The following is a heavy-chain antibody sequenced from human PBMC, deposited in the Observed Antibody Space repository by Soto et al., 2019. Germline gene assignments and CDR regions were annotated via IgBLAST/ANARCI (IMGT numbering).Heavy chain of an antibody. CDR1: GGSISSGGYY. CDR3: ARDGVYYDFWSGPADV. CDR2: ICYSGST. J-gene: IGHJ6*04. D-gene: IGHD3-3*01. Sequence: QVQLQESGPGLVKPSQTLFLTCTVSGGSISSGGYYWRWIRQHPGKGLEWIGYICYSGSTYYNPSLKGRVTISGDTSKNHLSLKLSSVTAADTAVYYWARDGVYYDFWSGPADVWGKGTTVTVSS. V-gene: IGHV4-31*03.